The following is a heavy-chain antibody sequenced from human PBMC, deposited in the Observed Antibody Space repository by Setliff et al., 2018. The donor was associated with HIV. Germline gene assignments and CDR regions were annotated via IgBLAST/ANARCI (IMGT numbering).Heavy chain of an antibody. CDR1: GFTFSTSN. J-gene: IGHJ6*03. CDR3: ARAQDVWGSYRYTNYYYYMDV. V-gene: IGHV3-21*01. Sequence: PGASLKISCAASGFTFSTSNMNWVRQAPGNGLEWVSSISSSSTYVYYADSVKGRFTVSRDNAKNSLYLHMNSLRAEDTAVYYCARAQDVWGSYRYTNYYYYMDVWGKGTTVTVSS. D-gene: IGHD3-16*02. CDR2: ISSSSTYV.